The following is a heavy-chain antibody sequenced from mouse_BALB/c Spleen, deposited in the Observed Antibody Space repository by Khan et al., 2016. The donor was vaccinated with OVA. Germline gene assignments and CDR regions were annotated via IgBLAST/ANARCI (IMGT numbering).Heavy chain of an antibody. J-gene: IGHJ3*01. CDR1: GFTFSNYS. Sequence: EVQLVESGPGLVKPGGSLTLSCEASGFTFSNYSMSWVRQRPEKSLEWVASIVSGDSTYLIDSVKVGWTISRDNARSILYLQMSSLRSEDTAMYYCASDYWFAYWGQGTLVTVSA. D-gene: IGHD2-13*01. CDR3: ASDYWFAY. CDR2: IVSGDST. V-gene: IGHV5-6-5*01.